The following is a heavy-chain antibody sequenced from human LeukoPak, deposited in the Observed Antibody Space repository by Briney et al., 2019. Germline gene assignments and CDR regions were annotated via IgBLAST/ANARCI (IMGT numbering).Heavy chain of an antibody. Sequence: PSETLSLTCTVSGGSISGGSHHWGWFRQSPGKGLEWIGSLYLSRTTYYNPSLNSRVTISVDTSKNQFSLQLNSVTAADTAVYYCVRHDGRGGATMGSLDSWGQGSLVTVSS. CDR2: LYLSRTT. CDR3: VRHDGRGGATMGSLDS. D-gene: IGHD5-12*01. CDR1: GGSISGGSHH. V-gene: IGHV4-39*01. J-gene: IGHJ4*02.